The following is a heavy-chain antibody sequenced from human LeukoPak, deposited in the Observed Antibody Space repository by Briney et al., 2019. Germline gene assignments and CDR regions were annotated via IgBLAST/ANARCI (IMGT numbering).Heavy chain of an antibody. Sequence: GGSLRLPCAASGFTVSSNYMSWVRQAPGKGLEWVSVIYSGGSTYYADSVKGRFTISRDNSKNTLYLQMNSLRAEDTAVYYCARDWYYYDSSGYYNGYFDYWGQGTLVTVSS. J-gene: IGHJ4*02. CDR3: ARDWYYYDSSGYYNGYFDY. CDR1: GFTVSSNY. CDR2: IYSGGST. V-gene: IGHV3-66*01. D-gene: IGHD3-22*01.